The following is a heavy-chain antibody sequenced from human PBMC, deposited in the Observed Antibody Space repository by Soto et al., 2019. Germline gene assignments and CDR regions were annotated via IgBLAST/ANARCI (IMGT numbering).Heavy chain of an antibody. D-gene: IGHD2-21*02. Sequence: QVQLQESGPGLVKPSQTLSLTCIVSGGSISSGDYYWSWIRQPPGKGLEWIGYIYHTGITFYNPSLKSRTTISADQSKNPFSLKLRSVTAADTAVYYCATYVVATAIGMGWFDPWGQGTPVTVSS. CDR1: GGSISSGDYY. V-gene: IGHV4-30-4*01. J-gene: IGHJ5*02. CDR3: ATYVVATAIGMGWFDP. CDR2: IYHTGIT.